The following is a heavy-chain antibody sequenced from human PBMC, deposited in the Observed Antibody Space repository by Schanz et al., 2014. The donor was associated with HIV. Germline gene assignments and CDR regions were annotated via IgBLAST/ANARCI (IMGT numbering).Heavy chain of an antibody. CDR2: IKPDGSET. J-gene: IGHJ4*02. CDR1: GFIIDNYW. Sequence: EVHLEESGGGLVQPGGSLRLSCVGSGFIIDNYWMSWVRQAPGSGLEWVANIKPDGSETYYVGSVRGRFTISRDNAKNSLYLQMPGLKAEDTAVYYCARAMLISGTGYWTGENYWGQGTLVIVSS. D-gene: IGHD3-10*01. V-gene: IGHV3-7*01. CDR3: ARAMLISGTGYWTGENY.